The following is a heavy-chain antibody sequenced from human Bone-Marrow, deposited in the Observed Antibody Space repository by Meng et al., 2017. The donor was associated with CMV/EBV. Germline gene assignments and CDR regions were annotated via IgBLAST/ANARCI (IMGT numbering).Heavy chain of an antibody. CDR2: IIPIFGTA. CDR1: GGTFSSYA. V-gene: IGHV1-69*05. D-gene: IGHD2-2*02. CDR3: ASPYCSSTSCYTDYYYGMDV. Sequence: SVKVSCKASGGTFSSYAISWVRQAPGQGLEWMGGIIPIFGTANYAQKFQGRVTITTDESTSTAYMELSSLRSEDTAVYYCASPYCSSTSCYTDYYYGMDVWGQGTTVTVSS. J-gene: IGHJ6*02.